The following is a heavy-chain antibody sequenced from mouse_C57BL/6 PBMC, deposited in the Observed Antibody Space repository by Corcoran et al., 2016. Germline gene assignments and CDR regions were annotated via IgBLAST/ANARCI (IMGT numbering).Heavy chain of an antibody. D-gene: IGHD1-1*01. J-gene: IGHJ2*01. CDR2: IYPGSGNT. V-gene: IGHV1-76*01. Sequence: QVQLKQSGAELVRPGASVKLSCKASGYTFTDYYINWVKQRPGQGLEWIARIYPGSGNTYYNEKFKGKATLTAEKSSSTAYMQLSSLTSEDSAVYFCARFDYYGSSYDYWGQGTTLTVSS. CDR3: ARFDYYGSSYDY. CDR1: GYTFTDYY.